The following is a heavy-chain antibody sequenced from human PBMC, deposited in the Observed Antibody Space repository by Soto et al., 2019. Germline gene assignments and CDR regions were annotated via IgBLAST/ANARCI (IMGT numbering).Heavy chain of an antibody. V-gene: IGHV1-69*06. J-gene: IGHJ4*02. CDR3: ATLQKSSGYYLGFDY. CDR1: GGTFSSYA. Sequence: SVKVSCKASGGTFSSYAISWVRQAPGQGLEWMGGIIPIFGTANYAQKFQGRVTITADKSTSKAYMELSSLRSEDTAVYYCATLQKSSGYYLGFDYWGQGTLVTVSS. CDR2: IIPIFGTA. D-gene: IGHD3-22*01.